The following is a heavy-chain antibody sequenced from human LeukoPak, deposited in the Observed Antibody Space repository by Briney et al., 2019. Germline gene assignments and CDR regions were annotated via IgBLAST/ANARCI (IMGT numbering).Heavy chain of an antibody. V-gene: IGHV4-59*08. J-gene: IGHJ4*02. CDR1: GGSISSYY. Sequence: SSETLSLTCTVSGGSISSYYWSWIRQPPGKELEWIGYIYYSGSTNYNPSLKSRVTISVDTSKNQFTLNLSSVTAADTAVYYCARHQQLLYYFAYWGQGTLVTVSS. CDR2: IYYSGST. D-gene: IGHD6-13*01. CDR3: ARHQQLLYYFAY.